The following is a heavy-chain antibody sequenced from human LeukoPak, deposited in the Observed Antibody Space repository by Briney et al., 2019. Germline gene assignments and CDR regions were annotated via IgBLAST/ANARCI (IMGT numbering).Heavy chain of an antibody. V-gene: IGHV3-30*02. Sequence: GGSLRLSCAASGFTFSSYVMHWVRQAPGKGLQWVAFIRYDGSYKYYADSVKGRFTISRDNSKNTLYLQMNSLRAEDTAVYYCAKPHLYYYGSGSYYPFDYWGQGTLVTVSS. CDR1: GFTFSSYV. CDR2: IRYDGSYK. D-gene: IGHD3-10*01. J-gene: IGHJ4*02. CDR3: AKPHLYYYGSGSYYPFDY.